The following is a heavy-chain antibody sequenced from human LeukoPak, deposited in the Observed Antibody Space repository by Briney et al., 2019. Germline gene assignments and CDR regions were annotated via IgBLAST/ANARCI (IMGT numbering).Heavy chain of an antibody. CDR1: GFTFSSYS. CDR2: ISSSSSYI. J-gene: IGHJ6*02. V-gene: IGHV3-21*01. Sequence: GGSLRLSCAASGFTFSSYSMNWVRQAPGKGLEWVSSISSSSSYIYYADSVKGRFTISRDNAKNSLYLQMNSLRAEDTAVYYCASGPDSSGYSYYYYGMDVWGQGTTVTVSS. D-gene: IGHD3-22*01. CDR3: ASGPDSSGYSYYYYGMDV.